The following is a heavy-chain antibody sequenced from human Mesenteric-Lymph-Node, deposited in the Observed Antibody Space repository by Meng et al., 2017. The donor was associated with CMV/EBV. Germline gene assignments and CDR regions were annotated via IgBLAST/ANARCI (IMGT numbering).Heavy chain of an antibody. CDR3: AKSRSSTPGIVDD. CDR1: GVSVTSGAYH. Sequence: QVQLQESGPGLVKPSETLSLTCIVSGVSVTSGAYHWSWIRQSTGKGLEWIGYIYGTGITIYNPSLKSRVTILLETSKNQFSLKLNSVTTADTAVYYCAKSRSSTPGIVDDWGQGTLVTVSS. J-gene: IGHJ4*02. CDR2: IYGTGIT. V-gene: IGHV4-61*08. D-gene: IGHD2/OR15-2a*01.